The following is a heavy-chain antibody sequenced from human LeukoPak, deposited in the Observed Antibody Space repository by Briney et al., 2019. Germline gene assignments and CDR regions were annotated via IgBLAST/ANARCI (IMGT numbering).Heavy chain of an antibody. Sequence: PSETLSLTCAVYGGSFSGYYWNWIRQSPGKGLEWIGEINHSGSTNYNPSLKSRVTILVDTSKNQFSLKLSSVTAADTAVYYCARNLLLWVGEFPTQHDAFDIWGQGTMVTVSS. V-gene: IGHV4-34*01. J-gene: IGHJ3*02. D-gene: IGHD3-10*01. CDR1: GGSFSGYY. CDR3: ARNLLLWVGEFPTQHDAFDI. CDR2: INHSGST.